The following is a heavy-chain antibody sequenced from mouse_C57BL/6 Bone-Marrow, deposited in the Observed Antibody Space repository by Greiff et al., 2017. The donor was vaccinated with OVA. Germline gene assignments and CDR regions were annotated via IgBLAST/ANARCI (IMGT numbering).Heavy chain of an antibody. V-gene: IGHV6-3*01. CDR3: TGGVYDYDVFAY. Sequence: EVKLMESGGGLVQPGGSMKLSCVASGFTFSNYWMNWVRQSPEKGLEWVAQIRLKSDNYATHYAVSVKGRFTISRDDTNSRVYLQMNNLRAEYTGIYDCTGGVYDYDVFAYWGQGTLVTVSA. J-gene: IGHJ3*01. D-gene: IGHD2-4*01. CDR2: IRLKSDNYAT. CDR1: GFTFSNYW.